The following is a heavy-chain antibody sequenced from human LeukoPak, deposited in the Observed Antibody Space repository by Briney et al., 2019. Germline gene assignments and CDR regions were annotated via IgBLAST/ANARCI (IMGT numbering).Heavy chain of an antibody. J-gene: IGHJ4*02. CDR2: IKSKTDGGTT. Sequence: SGGSLRLSCAASGFTFSNAWMIWVRQAPGKGLEWVGRIKSKTDGGTTDYAAPVKGRFTISRDDSKNTLYLQMNSLKTEDTAVYYCTTSARTAVDIVATPFDYWGQGTLVTVSS. CDR1: GFTFSNAW. V-gene: IGHV3-15*01. CDR3: TTSARTAVDIVATPFDY. D-gene: IGHD5-12*01.